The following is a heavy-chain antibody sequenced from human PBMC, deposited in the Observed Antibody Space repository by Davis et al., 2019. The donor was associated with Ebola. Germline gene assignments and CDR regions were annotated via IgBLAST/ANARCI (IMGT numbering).Heavy chain of an antibody. J-gene: IGHJ6*02. CDR1: GVTLSSCA. Sequence: LSLTCATSGVTLSSCAMSWVRQSPGEGLEWVSGIGSDTATHYADSVRGRFTISRDDSKNTLFLQMDSLRAEDTAVYYCVKDLFWWSAADVWGQGTTVTVSS. CDR3: VKDLFWWSAADV. D-gene: IGHD2-8*02. CDR2: IGSDTAT. V-gene: IGHV3-23*01.